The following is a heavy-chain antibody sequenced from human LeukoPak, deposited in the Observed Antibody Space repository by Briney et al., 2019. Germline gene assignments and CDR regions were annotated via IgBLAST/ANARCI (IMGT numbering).Heavy chain of an antibody. V-gene: IGHV4-31*03. J-gene: IGHJ3*02. D-gene: IGHD5-18*01. CDR2: IYYSGSI. CDR1: GGSISRGGYY. CDR3: ARDRGYSYGCDAFDI. Sequence: SETLSLTCTVSGGSISRGGYYWSWIRQHPGKGLEYIGYIYYSGSIYYNPSLKSRVTISLDPSKNQFSLKLSSVAAADTAVYYCARDRGYSYGCDAFDIWGQGTMVTVSS.